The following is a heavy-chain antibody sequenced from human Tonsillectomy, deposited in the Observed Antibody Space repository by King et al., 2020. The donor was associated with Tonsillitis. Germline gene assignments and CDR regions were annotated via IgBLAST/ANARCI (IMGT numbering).Heavy chain of an antibody. D-gene: IGHD1-26*01. CDR3: AKERGIEWELNAFDI. V-gene: IGHV3-30*18. CDR2: ISYDGSNK. Sequence: QLVQSGGGVVQPGRSLRLSCAASGFTFSSYGMHWVRQAPGKGLEWVALISYDGSNKYYADSVKGRLTISRDNSKTTLYLQMNSLRAEDTAVYYCAKERGIEWELNAFDIWGQGTMVTVSS. J-gene: IGHJ3*02. CDR1: GFTFSSYG.